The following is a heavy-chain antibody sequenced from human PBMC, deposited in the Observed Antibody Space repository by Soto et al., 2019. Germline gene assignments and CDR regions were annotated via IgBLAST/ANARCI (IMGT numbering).Heavy chain of an antibody. CDR3: ARDHHPYGSGLPFDY. V-gene: IGHV3-33*01. CDR2: IWYDGSNK. CDR1: GFTFSSYG. D-gene: IGHD3-10*01. J-gene: IGHJ4*02. Sequence: GGSLRLSCAASGFTFSSYGMHWVRQAPGKGLEWVAVIWYDGSNKYYADSVKGRFTISRDNSKNTLYLQMNSLRAEDTALYYCARDHHPYGSGLPFDYWGQGTLVTVSS.